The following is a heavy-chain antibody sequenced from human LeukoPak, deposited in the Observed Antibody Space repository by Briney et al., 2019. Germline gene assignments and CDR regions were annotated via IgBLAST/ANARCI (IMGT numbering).Heavy chain of an antibody. J-gene: IGHJ4*02. Sequence: SETLSLTCGVYDGSFIGDYWSWIRQSPGMGLEWIGQVYHSGSANYNPSLRSRVTISIDTSKKQFSLKLNSVTAADTAVYYCARNDTFGVLPEFWGMGTLVSVTS. V-gene: IGHV4-34*01. CDR2: VYHSGSA. CDR1: DGSFIGDY. D-gene: IGHD3-3*01. CDR3: ARNDTFGVLPEF.